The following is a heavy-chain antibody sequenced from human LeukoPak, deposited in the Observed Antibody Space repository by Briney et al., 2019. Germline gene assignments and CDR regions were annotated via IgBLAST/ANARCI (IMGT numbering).Heavy chain of an antibody. CDR3: AKGVVPADPFDY. V-gene: IGHV3-13*01. CDR1: GFTFSSYD. D-gene: IGHD2-2*01. Sequence: PGGSLRLSCAASGFTFSSYDMHWVRQATGKGLEWVSAIGTAGDTYYPGSVKGRFTISRENAKNSLYLQMNSLRAEDTAVYYCAKGVVPADPFDYWGQGTLVTVSS. J-gene: IGHJ4*02. CDR2: IGTAGDT.